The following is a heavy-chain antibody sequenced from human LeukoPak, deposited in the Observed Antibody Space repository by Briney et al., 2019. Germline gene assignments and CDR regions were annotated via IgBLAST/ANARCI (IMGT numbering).Heavy chain of an antibody. CDR1: GGSISSSRYS. D-gene: IGHD1-26*01. Sequence: SETLSLTCTVSGGSISSSRYSWGWIRQPPGKGLEWIGSIYYSGSTYYNPSLKSRVTISVDTSKNQFSLKLSSVTAAETAVYYCARQSGSYSKHLDYWGQGTLVTVSS. CDR3: ARQSGSYSKHLDY. J-gene: IGHJ4*02. CDR2: IYYSGST. V-gene: IGHV4-39*01.